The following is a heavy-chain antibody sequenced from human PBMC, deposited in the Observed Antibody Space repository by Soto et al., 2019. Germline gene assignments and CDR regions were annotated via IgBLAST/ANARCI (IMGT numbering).Heavy chain of an antibody. V-gene: IGHV4-59*01. CDR3: ARGVDRQWADY. Sequence: ASETLSLTCTGSGGSISDSYWTWIRHPPGQGLEWIGFISYSGSTNYNPSLKSRVTMSVDTSKNQFSLNLRSVTAADTAMYYCARGVDRQWADYWGQGTLVTVSS. J-gene: IGHJ4*02. CDR1: GGSISDSY. D-gene: IGHD6-19*01. CDR2: ISYSGST.